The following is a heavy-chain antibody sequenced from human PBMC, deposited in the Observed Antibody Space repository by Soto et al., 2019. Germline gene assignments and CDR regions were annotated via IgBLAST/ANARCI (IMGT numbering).Heavy chain of an antibody. V-gene: IGHV3-33*01. CDR3: ARAGKAVAGTHYFDY. J-gene: IGHJ4*02. D-gene: IGHD6-19*01. CDR2: IWYDGSNK. Sequence: QVQLVESGGGVVQPGRSLRLSCAASGFTFSSYGMHWVRQAPGKGLEWVAVIWYDGSNKCYADSVKGRFTISRDNSKNTLYLQMNSLRAEDTAVYYCARAGKAVAGTHYFDYWGQGTLVTVSS. CDR1: GFTFSSYG.